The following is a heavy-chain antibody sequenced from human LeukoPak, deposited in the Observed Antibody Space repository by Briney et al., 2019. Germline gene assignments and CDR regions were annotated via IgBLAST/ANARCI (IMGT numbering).Heavy chain of an antibody. CDR3: AKDLPVAVTYDFDY. J-gene: IGHJ4*02. Sequence: GRSLRLSCAASGFTFSSYAMSWVRQAPGKGLNWVSEISGSGGRTNYADSVKGRFTISRDNSKNTLYLQMNSLRAEDTAVYYCAKDLPVAVTYDFDYWGQGTLVTVSS. CDR1: GFTFSSYA. D-gene: IGHD4-17*01. CDR2: ISGSGGRT. V-gene: IGHV3-23*01.